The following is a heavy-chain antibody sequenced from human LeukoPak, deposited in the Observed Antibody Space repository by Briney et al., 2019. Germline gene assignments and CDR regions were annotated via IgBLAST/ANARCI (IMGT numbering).Heavy chain of an antibody. D-gene: IGHD5-12*01. CDR3: AKGFRGYDPHFDY. Sequence: PGGSLRLSCAASGFSFSTYDMTSVCQAPGKGLEWVSAVISNVGSTYYADSVKGRFTISRDNSKSMVYLQMNSLRADDTAVYYCAKGFRGYDPHFDYWGQGTLVTVSS. J-gene: IGHJ4*02. CDR2: VISNVGST. V-gene: IGHV3-23*01. CDR1: GFSFSTYD.